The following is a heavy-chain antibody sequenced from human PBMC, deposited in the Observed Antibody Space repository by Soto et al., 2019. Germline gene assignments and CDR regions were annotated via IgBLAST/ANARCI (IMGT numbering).Heavy chain of an antibody. CDR1: GYTFTSYA. Sequence: ASVTVSCKASGYTFTSYAIHWVRQAPGQRLEWMGWINVGNGNTKYSQKFQGRVTITRDTSASTGYMELSSLKSEDTAVYYCARGEPYGMDVWGQGTTVTVSS. V-gene: IGHV1-3*01. CDR3: ARGEPYGMDV. CDR2: INVGNGNT. J-gene: IGHJ6*02. D-gene: IGHD1-1*01.